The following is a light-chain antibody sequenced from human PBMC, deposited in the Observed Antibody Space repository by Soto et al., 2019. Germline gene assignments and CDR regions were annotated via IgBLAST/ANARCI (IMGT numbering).Light chain of an antibody. CDR2: GAS. CDR3: LQHNSYPRT. Sequence: EIVMTQSPATLSVSPGERATLSCRASQSVSNNLAWYQQKPGQAPRLLIYGASTRATGIPARFSGSGSGTEFTLTISSLQSEDFAVYYCLQHNSYPRTFGQGTKVEIK. J-gene: IGKJ1*01. V-gene: IGKV3-15*01. CDR1: QSVSNN.